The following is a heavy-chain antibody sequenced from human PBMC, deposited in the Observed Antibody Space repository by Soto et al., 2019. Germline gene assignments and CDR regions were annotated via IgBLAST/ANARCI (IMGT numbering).Heavy chain of an antibody. CDR2: LSGSGGNS. CDR1: GFTFNNYA. Sequence: QVLESGGDLVQPGGSLRLSCGVSGFTFNNYAMSWVRQAPGKGLEWVSGLSGSGGNSYYADSVKGRFTVSRDNSKNTLSLQMHSLRVEDTAVYYCAKHRSDGMDVWGQGTTVTVSS. CDR3: AKHRSDGMDV. V-gene: IGHV3-23*01. D-gene: IGHD6-19*01. J-gene: IGHJ6*02.